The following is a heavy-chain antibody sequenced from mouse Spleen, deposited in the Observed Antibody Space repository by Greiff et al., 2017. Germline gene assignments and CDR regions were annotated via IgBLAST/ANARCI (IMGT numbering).Heavy chain of an antibody. Sequence: EVQLQQSGPELVKPGASVKISCKASGYSFTGYYMNWVKQSPEKSLEWIGEINPSTGGTTYNQKFKAKATLTVDKSSSTAYMQLKSLTSEDSAVYYCAGFYYYDGSYSYWYFDVWGAGTTVTVSS. CDR3: AGFYYYDGSYSYWYFDV. D-gene: IGHD1-1*01. CDR1: GYSFTGYY. CDR2: INPSTGGT. V-gene: IGHV1-42*01. J-gene: IGHJ1*01.